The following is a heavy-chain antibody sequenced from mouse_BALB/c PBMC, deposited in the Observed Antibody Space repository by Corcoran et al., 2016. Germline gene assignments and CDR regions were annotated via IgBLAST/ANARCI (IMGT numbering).Heavy chain of an antibody. Sequence: EVQLQQSGPELVKPGALVKMSCKASGYTFTSYVMHWVKQKPGQGLEWIGYINPYNDGTKYNEKFKGKATLTSDKSSSTAYMELSSMTSEDSAVYDFARLHPGIALDYWGQGTSVNFSS. J-gene: IGHJ4*01. CDR2: INPYNDGT. CDR3: ARLHPGIALDY. V-gene: IGHV1S136*01. CDR1: GYTFTSYV.